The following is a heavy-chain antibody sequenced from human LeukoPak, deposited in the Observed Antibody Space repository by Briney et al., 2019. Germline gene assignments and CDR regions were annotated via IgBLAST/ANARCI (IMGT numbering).Heavy chain of an antibody. J-gene: IGHJ5*02. Sequence: PGGSLRLSCAASGFTFSSYSMNWVRQAPGKGLEWIGYIYYSGSTNYNPSLKSRVTISVDTSKNQLSLKLSSVTAADTAVYYCARDRKTARAAAAFNWFDPWGQGTLVTVSS. V-gene: IGHV4-59*01. CDR2: IYYSGST. CDR1: GFTFSSYS. CDR3: ARDRKTARAAAAFNWFDP. D-gene: IGHD6-13*01.